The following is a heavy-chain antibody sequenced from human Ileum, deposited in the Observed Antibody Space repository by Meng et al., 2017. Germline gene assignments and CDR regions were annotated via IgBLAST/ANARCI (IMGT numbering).Heavy chain of an antibody. Sequence: QGQVQGSGPGQRSPAVTRSLTRAVSVRSISTSHWRRWVRQPPGTGLEWIGEIYHSGSTNYNPSLKRRVPISIDKSKNQFPLKLNSVTGADTDVYYCAREWSGRYRHFDYWGQGTLVTVSS. J-gene: IGHJ4*02. CDR2: IYHSGST. D-gene: IGHD3-3*01. CDR3: AREWSGRYRHFDY. CDR1: VRSISTSHW. V-gene: IGHV4-4*02.